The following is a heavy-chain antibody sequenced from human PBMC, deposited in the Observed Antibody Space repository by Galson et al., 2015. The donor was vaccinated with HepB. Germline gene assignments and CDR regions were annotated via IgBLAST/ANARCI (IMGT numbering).Heavy chain of an antibody. Sequence: SLRLSCAASGFTFSSYAMSWVRQAPGKGLEWVSAISGSGGSTYYADSVKGRFTISRDNSKNTLYLQMNSLRAEDTAVYYCAKRGGGSGWESDYWGQGTLVTVSS. CDR1: GFTFSSYA. J-gene: IGHJ4*02. CDR3: AKRGGGSGWESDY. D-gene: IGHD6-19*01. V-gene: IGHV3-23*01. CDR2: ISGSGGST.